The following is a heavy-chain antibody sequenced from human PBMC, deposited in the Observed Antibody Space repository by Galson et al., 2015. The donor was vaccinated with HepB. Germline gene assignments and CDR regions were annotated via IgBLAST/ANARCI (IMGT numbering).Heavy chain of an antibody. Sequence: SVKVSCKASGYTFTSYYMHWVRQAPGQGLEWMGIINPSGGSTSYAQKFQGRVTMTRDTSTSTVYMELSSLRSEDTAVYYCAREVTGPGRPLLVIGYYYYGIDVWGQGTTVTVSS. D-gene: IGHD2-15*01. CDR2: INPSGGST. CDR3: AREVTGPGRPLLVIGYYYYGIDV. J-gene: IGHJ6*02. CDR1: GYTFTSYY. V-gene: IGHV1-46*01.